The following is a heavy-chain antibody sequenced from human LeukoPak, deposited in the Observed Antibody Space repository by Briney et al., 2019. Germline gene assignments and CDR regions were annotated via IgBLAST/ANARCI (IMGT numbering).Heavy chain of an antibody. CDR3: ASQEGITMPSRDY. Sequence: SVKVSCKASGGTFSSYAINWVRQAPGQGLEWMGRIIPILGIANYAQKFQGRVTITADKSTSTAYMELSSLRSEDTAVYYCASQEGITMPSRDYWGQGTLVTVSS. CDR2: IIPILGIA. V-gene: IGHV1-69*04. CDR1: GGTFSSYA. D-gene: IGHD3-10*01. J-gene: IGHJ4*02.